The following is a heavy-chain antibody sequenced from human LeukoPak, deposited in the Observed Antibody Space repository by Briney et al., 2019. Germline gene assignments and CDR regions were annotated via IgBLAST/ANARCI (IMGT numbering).Heavy chain of an antibody. CDR2: INLSGGST. Sequence: ASVKVSCKASGYTFTSYYMHWVRQAPGQGLEWMGVINLSGGSTSYAQKFQGRVTMTRDRSTSTVYMELSSLRSEDTAVYYCARAGARMGRGVIISDYYYMDVWGKGTTVTVSS. J-gene: IGHJ6*03. CDR3: ARAGARMGRGVIISDYYYMDV. D-gene: IGHD3-10*01. CDR1: GYTFTSYY. V-gene: IGHV1-46*01.